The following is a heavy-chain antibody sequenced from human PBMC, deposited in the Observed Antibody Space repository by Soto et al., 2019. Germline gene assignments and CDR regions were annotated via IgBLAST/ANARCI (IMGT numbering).Heavy chain of an antibody. CDR3: ARSVWFGLAGYHGMDV. CDR1: GYTFPNYG. J-gene: IGHJ6*02. CDR2: ISAYNDNT. D-gene: IGHD3-10*01. V-gene: IGHV1-18*01. Sequence: QVQLVQSGAEVKKPGASVKVSCKASGYTFPNYGISWVRQAPGQGLEWMGWISAYNDNTNYAQKFQGRVTMTTDTSTSTAYMELRSLRSDDTAVYYCARSVWFGLAGYHGMDVWGQGTTVTVSS.